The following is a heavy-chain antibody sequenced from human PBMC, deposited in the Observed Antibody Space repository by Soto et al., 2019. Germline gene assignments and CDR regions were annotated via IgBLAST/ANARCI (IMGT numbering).Heavy chain of an antibody. CDR3: ARERRTCSGGSCYNPQKTNWFDP. V-gene: IGHV4-4*07. CDR2: IYTSGST. Sequence: PSETLSLTCTVSGGSISSYYWSWIRQPAGKGLEWIGRIYTSGSTNYNPSLKSRVTMSVDTSKNQFSLKLSSVTAADTAVYYCARERRTCSGGSCYNPQKTNWFDPWGQGTLVTVSS. J-gene: IGHJ5*02. CDR1: GGSISSYY. D-gene: IGHD2-15*01.